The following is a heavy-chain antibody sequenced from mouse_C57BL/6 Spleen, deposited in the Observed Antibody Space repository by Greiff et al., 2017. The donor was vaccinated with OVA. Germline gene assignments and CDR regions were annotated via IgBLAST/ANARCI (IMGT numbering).Heavy chain of an antibody. Sequence: VQLQQPGTELVKPGASVKLSCKASGYTFTSYWMHWVKQRPGQGLEWIGNINPSNGGTHYNEKFKSKATLTVDKSSSTAYMQLSSLTSEDSAVYYCARRFTTVVATNYYAMDYWGQGTSVTVSS. CDR1: GYTFTSYW. J-gene: IGHJ4*01. V-gene: IGHV1-53*01. CDR2: INPSNGGT. D-gene: IGHD1-1*01. CDR3: ARRFTTVVATNYYAMDY.